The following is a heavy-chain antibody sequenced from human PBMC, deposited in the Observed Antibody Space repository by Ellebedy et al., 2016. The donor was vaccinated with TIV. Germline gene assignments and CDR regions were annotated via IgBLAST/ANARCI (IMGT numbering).Heavy chain of an antibody. J-gene: IGHJ4*02. CDR2: ISYDGSNK. D-gene: IGHD3-10*01. V-gene: IGHV3-30*04. CDR3: ARAPRDIYGFGESRIDY. Sequence: GGSLRLXCAASGFTFSSYAMSWVRQAPGKGLEWVAVISYDGSNKYYADSVKGRFTISRDNSKNTLYLQMNSLRAEDTAVYYCARAPRDIYGFGESRIDYWGQGTLVTVSS. CDR1: GFTFSSYA.